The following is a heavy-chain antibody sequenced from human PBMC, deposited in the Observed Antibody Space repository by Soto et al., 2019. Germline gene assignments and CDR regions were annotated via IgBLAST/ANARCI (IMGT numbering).Heavy chain of an antibody. CDR3: GRGYCSSTSCQYYFDF. D-gene: IGHD2-2*01. Sequence: ASVKVSCKASGYTFTGYAIHWVRQAPGQRLEWMGWINGGNGDTKYSQKFQGRVTITRDTSASTAYMELTSLGSEDTAVYHCGRGYCSSTSCQYYFDFWGQGTPVTVSS. CDR1: GYTFTGYA. J-gene: IGHJ4*02. V-gene: IGHV1-3*01. CDR2: INGGNGDT.